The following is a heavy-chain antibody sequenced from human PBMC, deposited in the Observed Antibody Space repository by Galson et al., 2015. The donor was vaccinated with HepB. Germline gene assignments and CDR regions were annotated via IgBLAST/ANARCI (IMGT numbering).Heavy chain of an antibody. D-gene: IGHD6-13*01. CDR1: GYTFTSYG. Sequence: SVKVSCKASGYTFTSYGISWVRQAPGQGLEWMGWISAYNGNTNYAQKLQGRVTMTTDTSTSTAYMELRSLRSDDAAVYYCARGATGVSQRRIVVPAARYSSSWYPSDYWGQGTLVTVSS. J-gene: IGHJ4*02. CDR3: ARGATGVSQRRIVVPAARYSSSWYPSDY. V-gene: IGHV1-18*01. CDR2: ISAYNGNT.